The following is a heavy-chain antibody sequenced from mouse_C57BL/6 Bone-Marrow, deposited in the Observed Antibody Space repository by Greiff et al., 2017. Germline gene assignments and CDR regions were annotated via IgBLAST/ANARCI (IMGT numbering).Heavy chain of an antibody. V-gene: IGHV1-69*01. Sequence: QVQLQQPGAELVMPGASVKLSCKASGYTFTSYWLHWVKQRPGQGLEWIGEIDPSDSYTNSNQKFKGKSTLTVDKSSSTAYMQLRSLTSEDSAGYYCAREAMDYGGQGTSVTVSS. CDR2: IDPSDSYT. CDR1: GYTFTSYW. CDR3: AREAMDY. J-gene: IGHJ4*01.